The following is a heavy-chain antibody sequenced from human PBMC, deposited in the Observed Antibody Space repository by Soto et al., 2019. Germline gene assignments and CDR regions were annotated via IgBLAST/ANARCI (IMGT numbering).Heavy chain of an antibody. V-gene: IGHV1-69*01. D-gene: IGHD6-6*01. Sequence: QVQLVQSGAEVKKPGSSVKVSCKASGGTFSSYAISWVRQSPGQGLEWVGGIIPIFGTANYAQKFQGRVTITADESTSTAYMELSSLRSEDTGVYYCARESIRAARGWFDPWGQGTLVTVSS. CDR1: GGTFSSYA. J-gene: IGHJ5*02. CDR3: ARESIRAARGWFDP. CDR2: IIPIFGTA.